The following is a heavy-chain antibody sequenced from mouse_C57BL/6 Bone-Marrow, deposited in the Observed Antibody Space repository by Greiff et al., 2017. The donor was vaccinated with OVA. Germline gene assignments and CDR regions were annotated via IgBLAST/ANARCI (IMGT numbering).Heavy chain of an antibody. CDR3: ARSRNTAGQGAMDY. CDR2: FHPYNDDA. J-gene: IGHJ4*01. D-gene: IGHD5-2*01. V-gene: IGHV1-47*01. Sequence: VMLVESGAELVKPGASVKMSCKASGYTFTTYPIEWMKQNHGKSLEWIGNFHPYNDDAKYNEKFKGKATLTVEKSSSTVYLELSRLTSDDSAVYYCARSRNTAGQGAMDYWSQGTSVTVSS. CDR1: GYTFTTYP.